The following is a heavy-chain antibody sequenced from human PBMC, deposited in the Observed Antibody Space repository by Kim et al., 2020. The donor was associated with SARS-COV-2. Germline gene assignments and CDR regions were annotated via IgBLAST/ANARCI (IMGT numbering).Heavy chain of an antibody. CDR3: ASGYGSGSYWGGYNWFDP. V-gene: IGHV4-31*03. CDR1: GGSISSGGYY. Sequence: SETLSLTCTVSGGSISSGGYYWSWIRQHPGKGLEWIGYIYYSGSTYDNPSLKSRVTISVDTAKNQFSLKLSSVTAADTAVYYCASGYGSGSYWGGYNWFDPWGQGTLVTVSS. CDR2: IYYSGST. J-gene: IGHJ5*02. D-gene: IGHD3-10*01.